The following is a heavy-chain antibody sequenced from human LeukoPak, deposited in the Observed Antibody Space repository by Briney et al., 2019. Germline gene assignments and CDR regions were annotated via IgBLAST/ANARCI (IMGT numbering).Heavy chain of an antibody. D-gene: IGHD5-18*01. CDR2: IYHSGST. CDR1: GYSISSGYY. CDR3: ARVMSGYSYGYPDY. J-gene: IGHJ4*02. Sequence: SETLSLTCTVSGYSISSGYYWGWIRQPPGKGLEWIGSIYHSGSTYYNPSLKSRVTISVDTSKNQFSLKLSSVTAADTAVYYCARVMSGYSYGYPDYWGQGTLVTVSS. V-gene: IGHV4-38-2*02.